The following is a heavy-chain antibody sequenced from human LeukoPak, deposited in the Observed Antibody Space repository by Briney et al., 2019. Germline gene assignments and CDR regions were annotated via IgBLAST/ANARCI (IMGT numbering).Heavy chain of an antibody. D-gene: IGHD2-15*01. J-gene: IGHJ6*02. CDR1: GGTFSSYA. Sequence: SVKVSCKASGGTFSSYAISWVRQAPGQGLEWMGGIIPIFGTANYAQKFQGRVTITADESTSTAYMELSSLRSEDTAVYYCASGMYCSGGSCYSRPLSSHYYYYGMDVWGQGTTVTVSS. CDR3: ASGMYCSGGSCYSRPLSSHYYYYGMDV. V-gene: IGHV1-69*13. CDR2: IIPIFGTA.